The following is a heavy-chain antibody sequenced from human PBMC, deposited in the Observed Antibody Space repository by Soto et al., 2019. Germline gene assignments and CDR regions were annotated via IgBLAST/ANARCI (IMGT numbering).Heavy chain of an antibody. CDR3: ARDPDLIEAAGKYFDY. CDR1: GFTLNTYS. CDR2: VSFDGVNK. D-gene: IGHD6-13*01. Sequence: QVQLVESGGGVVQPGKSLRLSCSVSGFTLNTYSMHWVRQAPGKGLEWVAVVSFDGVNKHYRDSVKGRFTISRDIAKNMLYLQMTSLRLGDTALYYCARDPDLIEAAGKYFDYWGQGTLVTVSS. J-gene: IGHJ4*02. V-gene: IGHV3-30*10.